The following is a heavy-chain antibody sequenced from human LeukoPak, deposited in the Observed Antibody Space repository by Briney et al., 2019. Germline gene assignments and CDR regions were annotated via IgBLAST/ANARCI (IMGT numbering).Heavy chain of an antibody. CDR3: ARDRGGSGVHYFDY. D-gene: IGHD3-10*01. CDR1: GYTFTGHY. CDR2: INPNSGGT. J-gene: IGHJ4*02. Sequence: ASVKVSCKASGYTFTGHYMHWVRQAPGQGLEWMGWINPNSGGTNYAQKFQGRVTMTRDTSISTAYMELSRLRSDDTAVYYCARDRGGSGVHYFDYWGQGTLVTVSS. V-gene: IGHV1-2*02.